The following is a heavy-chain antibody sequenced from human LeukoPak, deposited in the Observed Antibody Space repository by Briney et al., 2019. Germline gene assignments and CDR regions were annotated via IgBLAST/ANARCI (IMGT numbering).Heavy chain of an antibody. CDR2: INPSGGST. Sequence: GASVKVSCKASGCTFTSYYMHWVRQAPGQGLEWMGIINPSGGSTSYAQKFQGRVTMARDTSTSTVYMELSSLRSEDTAVYYCARGYYYDSSGYYYFDYWGQGTLVTVSS. J-gene: IGHJ4*02. CDR3: ARGYYYDSSGYYYFDY. D-gene: IGHD3-22*01. V-gene: IGHV1-46*01. CDR1: GCTFTSYY.